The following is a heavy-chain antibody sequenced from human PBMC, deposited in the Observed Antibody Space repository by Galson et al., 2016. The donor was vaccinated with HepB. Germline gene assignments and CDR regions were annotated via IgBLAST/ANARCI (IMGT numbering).Heavy chain of an antibody. J-gene: IGHJ4*02. Sequence: CAISEDSVSSNSAAWNWIRQSPSRGLEWLGRTYYRSKWYNDYAESVKSRITINPDTSKNQFSLQLNSVTPEDTAVYYCARVVGRGVYDGRFDYWGQGILVTVSS. CDR3: ARVVGRGVYDGRFDY. V-gene: IGHV6-1*01. CDR2: TYYRSKWYN. D-gene: IGHD5/OR15-5a*01. CDR1: EDSVSSNSAA.